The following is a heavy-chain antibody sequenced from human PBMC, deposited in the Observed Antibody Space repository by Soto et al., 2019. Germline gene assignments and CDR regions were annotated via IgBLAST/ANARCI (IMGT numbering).Heavy chain of an antibody. D-gene: IGHD4-4*01. CDR3: ARHGHDYSNNWFDP. CDR1: GGSISSSSYY. V-gene: IGHV4-39*01. CDR2: IYYSGST. Sequence: SPTLSLTCTVSGGSISSSSYYWGWIRQPPGKGLEWIGSIYYSGSTYYNPSLKSRVTISVDTSKNQFSLKLSSVTAADTAVYYCARHGHDYSNNWFDPWGQGTLVTVSS. J-gene: IGHJ5*02.